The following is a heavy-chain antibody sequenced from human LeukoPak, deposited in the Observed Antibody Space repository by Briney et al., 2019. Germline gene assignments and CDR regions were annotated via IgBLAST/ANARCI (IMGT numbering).Heavy chain of an antibody. J-gene: IGHJ5*02. Sequence: SETLSLTCTVSGGSISSYYRSWIRQPPGKGLEWIGYIYYSGSTNYNPSLKSRVTISVDTSKNQFSLKLSSVTAADTAVYYCARFTTMVRGVVPNAYNWFDPWGQGTLVTVSS. V-gene: IGHV4-59*08. D-gene: IGHD3-10*01. CDR3: ARFTTMVRGVVPNAYNWFDP. CDR1: GGSISSYY. CDR2: IYYSGST.